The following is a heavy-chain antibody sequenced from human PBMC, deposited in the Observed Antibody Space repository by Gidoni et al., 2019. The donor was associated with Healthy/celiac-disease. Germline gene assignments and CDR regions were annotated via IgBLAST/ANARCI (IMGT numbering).Heavy chain of an antibody. CDR1: GFPFSSYA. V-gene: IGHV3-23*04. CDR2: ISGSGGST. D-gene: IGHD2-2*01. Sequence: EVQLVESGGGLVQPGGSLRLSCAASGFPFSSYAMSWVRHAPGKGLEWVSAISGSGGSTYYADSVKGRFTISRDNSKNTLYLQMNSLRAEDTAVYYCASGVVPAAIGRDYYYMDVWGKGTTVTVSS. CDR3: ASGVVPAAIGRDYYYMDV. J-gene: IGHJ6*03.